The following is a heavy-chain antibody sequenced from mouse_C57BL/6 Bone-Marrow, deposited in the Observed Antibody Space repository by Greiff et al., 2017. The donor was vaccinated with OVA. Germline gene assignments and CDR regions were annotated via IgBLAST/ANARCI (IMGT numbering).Heavy chain of an antibody. CDR1: GYTFTSYW. J-gene: IGHJ2*01. CDR3: ARWAYRDY. Sequence: VKLQQPGAELVKPGASVKLSCKASGYTFTSYWMQWVKQRPGQGLEWIGEIDPSDSYTNYNQKFKGKATLTVDTSSSTAYMQLSSLTSEDSAVYYCARWAYRDYWGQGTTLTVSS. D-gene: IGHD3-1*01. CDR2: IDPSDSYT. V-gene: IGHV1-50*01.